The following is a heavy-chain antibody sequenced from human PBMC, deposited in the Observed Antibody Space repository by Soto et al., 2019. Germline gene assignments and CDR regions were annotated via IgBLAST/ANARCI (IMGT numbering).Heavy chain of an antibody. CDR2: IYPGDSDA. V-gene: IGHV5-51*01. CDR3: APHFSSSNSWYYFHGVHL. D-gene: IGHD6-13*01. Sequence: PGESLKISCKGSGYTFTNFWIGWVRQMPGKGLEWMGIIYPGDSDASYSPPLQGQVTISADKSVSTAYLHWSSLKAPDTAISYRAPHFSSSNSWYYFHGVHLWRPGTTVTVS. J-gene: IGHJ6*02. CDR1: GYTFTNFW.